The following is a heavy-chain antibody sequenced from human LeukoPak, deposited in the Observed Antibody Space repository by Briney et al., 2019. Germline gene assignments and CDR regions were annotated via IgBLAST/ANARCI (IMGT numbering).Heavy chain of an antibody. J-gene: IGHJ4*02. D-gene: IGHD5-24*01. CDR2: IWYDGTNT. CDR3: ARRDGYDFDY. CDR1: GFTFSSYG. Sequence: GRALRLSCAASGFTFSSYGMHWVREAPGKGLEWVAVIWYDGTNTYYADSVKGRFSISRDNSTNTLYLQMNSLSAEDTAVYYCARRDGYDFDYWGQGTLVTVSS. V-gene: IGHV3-33*01.